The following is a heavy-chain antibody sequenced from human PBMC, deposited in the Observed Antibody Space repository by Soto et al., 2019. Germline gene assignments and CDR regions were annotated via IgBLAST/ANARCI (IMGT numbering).Heavy chain of an antibody. D-gene: IGHD3-10*01. J-gene: IGHJ6*02. CDR3: ARFRGSYGMDV. V-gene: IGHV1-69*02. CDR1: GGAFSSYT. CDR2: IIPILGIA. Sequence: QVQLVQSGAEVKKPGSSVKVSCKASGGAFSSYTISWVRQAPGQGLEWMGRIIPILGIANYAQKFQGRVTITADKSTSTAYMELSSLRSEDTAVYYCARFRGSYGMDVWGQGTTVTVSS.